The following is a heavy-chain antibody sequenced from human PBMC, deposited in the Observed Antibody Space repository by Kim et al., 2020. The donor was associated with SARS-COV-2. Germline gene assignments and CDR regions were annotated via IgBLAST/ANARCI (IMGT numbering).Heavy chain of an antibody. CDR1: GFTFSSYA. CDR2: ISYDGSNK. D-gene: IGHD6-19*01. Sequence: GVSLRLSCAASGFTFSSYAMHWVRQAPGKGLEWVAVISYDGSNKYYADSVKGRFTISRDNSKNTLYLQMNSLRAEDTAVYYCARLPGIAVAGTYYYYGM. J-gene: IGHJ6*01. CDR3: ARLPGIAVAGTYYYYGM. V-gene: IGHV3-30-3*01.